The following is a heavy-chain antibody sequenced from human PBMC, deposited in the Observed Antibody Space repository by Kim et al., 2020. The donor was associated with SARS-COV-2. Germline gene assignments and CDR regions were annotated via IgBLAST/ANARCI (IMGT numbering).Heavy chain of an antibody. Sequence: GGSLRLSCAASGFTFSSYAMHWVRQAPGKGLEWVAVISYDGSNKYYADSVKGRFTISRDNSKNTLYLQMNSLRAEDTAVYYCARDTYYDILTGYPDRAYYYYGMDVWGQGTTVTVSS. CDR3: ARDTYYDILTGYPDRAYYYYGMDV. CDR1: GFTFSSYA. J-gene: IGHJ6*02. CDR2: ISYDGSNK. D-gene: IGHD3-9*01. V-gene: IGHV3-30*04.